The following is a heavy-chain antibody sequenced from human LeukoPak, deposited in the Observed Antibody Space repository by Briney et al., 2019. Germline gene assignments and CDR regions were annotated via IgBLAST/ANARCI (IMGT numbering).Heavy chain of an antibody. CDR3: VEPHSDYYSPHFDN. Sequence: GRSLRLSCAASXXTFXSXXXXXXXXXXXXXXXWXXXXSYDGXNKYXAXSVKGRFTISRDNSKSTLYLQMNSLRADDTAVYYCVEPHSDYYSPHFDNWGQGTVVTVSS. V-gene: IGHV3-30-3*02. D-gene: IGHD2-21*02. CDR2: XSYDGXNK. CDR1: XXTFXSXX. J-gene: IGHJ4*02.